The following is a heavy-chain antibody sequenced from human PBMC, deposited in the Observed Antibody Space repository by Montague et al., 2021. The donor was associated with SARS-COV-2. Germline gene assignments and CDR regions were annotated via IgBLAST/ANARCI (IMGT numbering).Heavy chain of an antibody. CDR3: VTPGKTAVAGQFGY. J-gene: IGHJ4*02. D-gene: IGHD6-19*01. CDR2: IYESDTT. V-gene: IGHV4-39*07. Sequence: SETLSLTCTVSGGSISITTYYWGWVRQPPGKGLEWIGNIYESDTTYYNPSLKSRVAISLDTPNNQFSLKLTSLIVADTAIYYCVTPGKTAVAGQFGYWGPGILVTVSS. CDR1: GGSISITTYY.